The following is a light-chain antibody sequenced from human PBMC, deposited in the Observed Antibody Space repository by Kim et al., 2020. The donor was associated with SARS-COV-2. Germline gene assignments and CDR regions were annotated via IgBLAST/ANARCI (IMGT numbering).Light chain of an antibody. Sequence: SRGERATLSCRASQSVSTISLAWYQQKPGQAPRLLIYGASGRATGIPDRFSGSGSGTDFTLTISRLEPEDFAVYYCQQYGTSRGTFGQGTKVDIK. CDR1: QSVSTIS. CDR2: GAS. V-gene: IGKV3-20*01. CDR3: QQYGTSRGT. J-gene: IGKJ1*01.